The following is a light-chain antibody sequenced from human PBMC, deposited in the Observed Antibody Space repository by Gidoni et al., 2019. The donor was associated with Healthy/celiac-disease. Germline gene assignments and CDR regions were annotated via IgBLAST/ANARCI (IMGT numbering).Light chain of an antibody. CDR3: QQRSNWPPGIT. J-gene: IGKJ3*01. Sequence: PGERATLSCRASQSVSSYLAWYQQKPGQAPRLLIYDASNRATGIPARFSGSGSGTDFTLTISSREPEDFAVYYCQQRSNWPPGITFGPGTKVDIK. V-gene: IGKV3-11*01. CDR2: DAS. CDR1: QSVSSY.